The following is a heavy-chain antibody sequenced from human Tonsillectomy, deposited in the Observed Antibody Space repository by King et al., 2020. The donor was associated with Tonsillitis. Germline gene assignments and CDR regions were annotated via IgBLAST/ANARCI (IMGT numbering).Heavy chain of an antibody. J-gene: IGHJ2*01. CDR3: ARVPKFGLWYFDL. V-gene: IGHV3-64*01. D-gene: IGHD3-16*01. CDR1: GFTFSSYA. CDR2: ISSNGGST. Sequence: VQLVESGGGLVQPGGSLRLSCAASGFTFSSYAMHWVRQAPGKGLEYVSAISSNGGSTYYANSLKGRFTISRDNSKNTLYLQMGSLRAEDMAVYYCARVPKFGLWYFDLWGRGTLVTVSS.